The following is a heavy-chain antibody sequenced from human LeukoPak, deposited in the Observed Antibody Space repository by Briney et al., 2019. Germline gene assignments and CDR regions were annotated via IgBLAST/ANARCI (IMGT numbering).Heavy chain of an antibody. CDR3: AREDTEVIDY. CDR1: GGSISSFY. Sequence: SETLSLTCTVSGGSISSFYWSWIRQPAGRGLEWIGRISTSGSTYYNPSLKSRVTMSVDTSKNQFSLKLSSVTAADTAVYYCAREDTEVIDYWGQGTLVTVSS. CDR2: ISTSGST. D-gene: IGHD5-18*01. J-gene: IGHJ4*02. V-gene: IGHV4-4*07.